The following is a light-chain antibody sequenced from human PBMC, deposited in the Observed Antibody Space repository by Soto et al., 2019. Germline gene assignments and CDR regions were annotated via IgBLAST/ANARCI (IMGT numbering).Light chain of an antibody. J-gene: IGKJ1*01. CDR3: QQYNSYPT. CDR2: KAS. V-gene: IGKV1-5*03. Sequence: DIQMTQSPSTLSASVGDRVTITCRASQSISSWLAWYQQKPGKAPKLLIYKASSLEGGVPSRFSGSGSGTEFTLTISSLQPDDVATYYCQQYNSYPTLGQGTKVDIK. CDR1: QSISSW.